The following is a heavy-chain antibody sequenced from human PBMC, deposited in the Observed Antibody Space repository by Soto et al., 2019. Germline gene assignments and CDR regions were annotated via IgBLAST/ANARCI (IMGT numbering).Heavy chain of an antibody. J-gene: IGHJ6*02. Sequence: GGSLRLSCTASGFTFGDYAMSWFRQAPGKGLEWVGFIRSKAYGGTTEYAASVKGRFTISRDDSKSIAYLQMNSLKTEDTAVYYCTPTGVAAARQGYYYGMDVWGQGTTVTVSS. CDR2: IRSKAYGGTT. D-gene: IGHD6-13*01. CDR3: TPTGVAAARQGYYYGMDV. V-gene: IGHV3-49*03. CDR1: GFTFGDYA.